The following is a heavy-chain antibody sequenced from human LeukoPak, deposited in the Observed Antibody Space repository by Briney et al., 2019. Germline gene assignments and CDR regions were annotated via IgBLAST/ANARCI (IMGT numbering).Heavy chain of an antibody. CDR1: GYTFTSYA. J-gene: IGHJ4*02. Sequence: SVKVSCKASGYTFTSYAMNWVRQAPGQGLEWMGGIIPIFGTANYAQKFQGRVTITADESTSTAYMELSSLRSEDTAVYYCARDGGSSQTDSDYWGQGTLVTVSS. D-gene: IGHD3-16*01. CDR2: IIPIFGTA. V-gene: IGHV1-69*13. CDR3: ARDGGSSQTDSDY.